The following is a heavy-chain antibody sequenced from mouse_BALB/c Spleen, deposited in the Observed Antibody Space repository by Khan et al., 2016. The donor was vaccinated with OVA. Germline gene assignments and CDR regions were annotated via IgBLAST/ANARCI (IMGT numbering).Heavy chain of an antibody. V-gene: IGHV5-6*01. Sequence: EVELVESGGDLVKPGGSLKLSCAASGFTFSSYSMCWVRQTPDKRLEWVASISSGGDYTYYPDIVKGRFTISRDNAKNTLYLEMSSLKSEDTAMYYCASHLTGSFAYWGQGTLVTVSA. J-gene: IGHJ3*01. CDR3: ASHLTGSFAY. D-gene: IGHD4-1*01. CDR2: ISSGGDYT. CDR1: GFTFSSYS.